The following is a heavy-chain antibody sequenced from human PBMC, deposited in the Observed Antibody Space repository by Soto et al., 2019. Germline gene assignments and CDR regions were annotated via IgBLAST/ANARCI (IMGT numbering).Heavy chain of an antibody. Sequence: PSETLSLTCTVSGGSISSYYWSWIRQPAGKGLEWIGRIYTSGSTNYNPSLKSRVTMSVDTSKNQFSLKLSSVTAADTAVYYCARQGCSGGSCYPRNFDYWGQGTLVTVSS. J-gene: IGHJ4*02. CDR3: ARQGCSGGSCYPRNFDY. CDR1: GGSISSYY. D-gene: IGHD2-15*01. CDR2: IYTSGST. V-gene: IGHV4-4*07.